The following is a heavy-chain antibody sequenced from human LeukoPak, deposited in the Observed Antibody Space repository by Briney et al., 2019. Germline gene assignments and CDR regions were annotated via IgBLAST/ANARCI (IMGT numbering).Heavy chain of an antibody. J-gene: IGHJ4*02. CDR1: GGSISSSNYY. CDR2: IYYSGNT. V-gene: IGHV4-39*07. Sequence: SETLSLTCTVSGGSISSSNYYWGWIRQPPGRGLEWIGSIYYSGNTYYNPSLKSRVTISVDTSKNQFSLKLSSVTAEDTAVYYCAKDKGYSSSWDYWGQGTLVTVSS. CDR3: AKDKGYSSSWDY. D-gene: IGHD6-13*01.